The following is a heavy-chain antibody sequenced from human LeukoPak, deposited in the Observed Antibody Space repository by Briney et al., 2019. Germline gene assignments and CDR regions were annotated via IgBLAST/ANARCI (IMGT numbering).Heavy chain of an antibody. CDR1: GGSISSSSYY. V-gene: IGHV4-39*01. CDR3: ARPIRRQRHDAFDI. Sequence: SETLSLTCTVSGGSISSSSYYWGWIRQPPGKGLEWIGSIYYSGSTYYNPSLKSRVTISVDTSKNQFSLKLSSVTAADTAVYYCARPIRRQRHDAFDIWGQGTMVTVSS. CDR2: IYYSGST. J-gene: IGHJ3*02.